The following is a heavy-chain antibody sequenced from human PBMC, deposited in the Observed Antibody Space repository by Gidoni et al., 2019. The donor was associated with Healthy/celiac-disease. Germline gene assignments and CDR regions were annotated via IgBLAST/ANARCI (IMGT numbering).Heavy chain of an antibody. D-gene: IGHD6-19*01. CDR2: TDYRSKWYN. CDR1: GASTSRNITA. Sequence: QVQLQQSGPGLVTPSQTLALTCAISGASTSRNITAWHWIRQSPSRGLEWLGRTDYRSKWYNDYAVSVKSRITINPDTSKNQFSLQLNSVTPEDTAVYYCARATDSSGWYLDAFDIWGQGTMVTVSS. J-gene: IGHJ3*02. V-gene: IGHV6-1*01. CDR3: ARATDSSGWYLDAFDI.